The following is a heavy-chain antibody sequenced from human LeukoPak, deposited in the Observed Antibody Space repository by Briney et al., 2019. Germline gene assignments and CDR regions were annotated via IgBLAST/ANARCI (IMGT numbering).Heavy chain of an antibody. D-gene: IGHD3-22*01. J-gene: IGHJ4*02. V-gene: IGHV3-66*01. CDR3: ARGNYDSSGYYYEAFHGFDY. Sequence: GGSLRLSCAASGFTVSSNYMSWVRQAPGKGLEWVSVIYSGGSTYYADSVKGRFTISRDNSKNTLYLQMNSLRAEDTAVYYCARGNYDSSGYYYEAFHGFDYWGQGTLVTVSS. CDR2: IYSGGST. CDR1: GFTVSSNY.